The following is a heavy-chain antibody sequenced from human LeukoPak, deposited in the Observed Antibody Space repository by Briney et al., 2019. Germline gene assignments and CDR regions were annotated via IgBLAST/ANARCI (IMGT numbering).Heavy chain of an antibody. CDR3: ARSVVAASWIDY. Sequence: GESLKISCKGSGYSFTTCWIGWVRQMPGKGLEWMGIIYPGDSDTRYSPSFQAKVTIPANKSISTASLQWSSLKASDNAMYYCARSVVAASWIDYWGQGTPVTVSS. D-gene: IGHD2-15*01. J-gene: IGHJ4*02. CDR2: IYPGDSDT. CDR1: GYSFTTCW. V-gene: IGHV5-51*01.